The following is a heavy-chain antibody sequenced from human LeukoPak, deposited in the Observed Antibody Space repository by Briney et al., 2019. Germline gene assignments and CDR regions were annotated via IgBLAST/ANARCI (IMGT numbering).Heavy chain of an antibody. CDR2: ISGRGDRT. J-gene: IGHJ4*02. Sequence: GGSLRLSCAASGFTFSSYAMSWVRQAPGKGLEWVSTISGRGDRTFYADSLKGRFTISRDNSKNTLYLQMNSLRAEDTAVYYCAKDLVGAQDWGQGTLVTVSS. D-gene: IGHD1-26*01. CDR1: GFTFSSYA. CDR3: AKDLVGAQD. V-gene: IGHV3-23*01.